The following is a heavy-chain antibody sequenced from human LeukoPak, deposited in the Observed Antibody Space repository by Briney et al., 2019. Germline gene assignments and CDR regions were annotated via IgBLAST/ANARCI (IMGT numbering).Heavy chain of an antibody. CDR3: CITMVRGDPFDY. V-gene: IGHV1-46*01. Sequence: PGASVKVSCKASGYTFTSYYMHWVRQAPGQGLEWMGIINPSGGSTSYAQKFQGRVTMTRDTSTSTVYMELSSLRSEDTAVYYCCITMVRGDPFDYWGQGTLVTVSS. CDR1: GYTFTSYY. CDR2: INPSGGST. D-gene: IGHD3-10*01. J-gene: IGHJ4*02.